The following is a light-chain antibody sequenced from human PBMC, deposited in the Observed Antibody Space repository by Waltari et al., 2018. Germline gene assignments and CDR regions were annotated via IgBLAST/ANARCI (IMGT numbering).Light chain of an antibody. CDR1: SPHIGPGDP. J-gene: IGLJ1*01. CDR2: DNN. V-gene: IGLV1-40*01. CDR3: QSHDSSLRAYV. Sequence: QSVLTQPPSVSGAPGQRVTIPCPGSSPHIGPGDPVPWYQQLPGTAPKLLIYDNNNRPSGVPDRFSASKSGTSASLAITGLQAEDEADYYCQSHDSSLRAYVFGTGTKVTVL.